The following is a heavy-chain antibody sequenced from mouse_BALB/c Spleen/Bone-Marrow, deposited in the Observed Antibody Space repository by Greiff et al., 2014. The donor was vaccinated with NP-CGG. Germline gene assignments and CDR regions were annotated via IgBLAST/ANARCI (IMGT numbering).Heavy chain of an antibody. Sequence: VQLQQSGPELVKPGASVKLSCRASGFSFTDYFINWVKQSHGKRLEWIGRIHPYNGDTFYNQKFKVKATLTVDKSSNTARMELLSLTSEDSAVYYCGRYGYDAMDFWGQGTSVTVSS. J-gene: IGHJ4*01. CDR1: GFSFTDYF. CDR2: IHPYNGDT. D-gene: IGHD1-1*02. CDR3: GRYGYDAMDF. V-gene: IGHV1-37*01.